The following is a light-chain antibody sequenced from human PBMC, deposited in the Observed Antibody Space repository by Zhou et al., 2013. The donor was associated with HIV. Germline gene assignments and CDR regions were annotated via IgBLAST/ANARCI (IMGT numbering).Light chain of an antibody. CDR1: QSLVSRNGDTF. V-gene: IGKV2-30*01. CDR2: KVS. CDR3: MQRKDFPYT. Sequence: DVVLTQSPLSLPVTLGQSASISCRSSQSLVSRNGDTFLNWIQQRPGQSPRRLIYKVSNRDSGVPDRFSGSGSGTDFTLKISRVEAEDVGVYYCMQRKDFPYTFGQGTKLEIK. J-gene: IGKJ2*01.